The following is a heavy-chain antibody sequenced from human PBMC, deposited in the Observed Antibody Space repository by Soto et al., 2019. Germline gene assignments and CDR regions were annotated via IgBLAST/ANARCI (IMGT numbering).Heavy chain of an antibody. Sequence: SETLSLSCTVSGGSVTSGDYFWTWIRQPPGKGLEWIGHIYYIGSTNYSPSLESRVTISLDTSNNHFSLRLNSVTTADTAVYFCARVPVDTSMIYWLDPWGQGTLVTVSS. CDR3: ARVPVDTSMIYWLDP. V-gene: IGHV4-61*08. J-gene: IGHJ5*02. D-gene: IGHD5-18*01. CDR2: IYYIGST. CDR1: GGSVTSGDYF.